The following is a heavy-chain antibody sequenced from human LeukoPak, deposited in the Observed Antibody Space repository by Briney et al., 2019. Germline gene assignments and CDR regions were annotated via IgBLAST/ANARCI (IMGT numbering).Heavy chain of an antibody. CDR2: ISWNSGSI. CDR1: GFTFDDYA. Sequence: GGSLRLSCATSGFTFDDYAMYWVRQAPGKGLEWVSGISWNSGSIDYADSVKGRFTISRDNAKNSLYLQMNSLRPEDTALYYCAKAGTTVTTRDDWFDPWGQGTLVTVSS. D-gene: IGHD4-17*01. CDR3: AKAGTTVTTRDDWFDP. V-gene: IGHV3-9*01. J-gene: IGHJ5*02.